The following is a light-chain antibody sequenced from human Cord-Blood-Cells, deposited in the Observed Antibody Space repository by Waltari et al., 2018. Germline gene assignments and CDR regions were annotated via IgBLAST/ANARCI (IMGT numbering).Light chain of an antibody. J-gene: IGLJ3*02. V-gene: IGLV3-1*01. CDR3: QAWDSSTAV. Sequence: SYELPQPPSVSVSPGQTASTTCPGDKLGDKYACWYQQKPGQSPVRVIYQDSKRPSGIPERFSGSNSGNTATLTISGTQAMDEADYYCQAWDSSTAVFGGGTKLTVL. CDR1: KLGDKY. CDR2: QDS.